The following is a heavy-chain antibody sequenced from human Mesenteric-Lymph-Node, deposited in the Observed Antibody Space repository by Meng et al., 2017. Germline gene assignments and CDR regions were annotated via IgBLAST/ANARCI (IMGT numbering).Heavy chain of an antibody. Sequence: QVQLVQSGAEVKKPGASVNVSCKASCYTFTSYGISWVRQAPGQGLEWMGWISVHYGNTNYAQKFQGRVTMTTDTSTSTIYMELRSLRTDDTAVYYCARGRFGENGYWGQGTLVTVSS. CDR2: ISVHYGNT. J-gene: IGHJ4*02. CDR3: ARGRFGENGY. CDR1: CYTFTSYG. V-gene: IGHV1-18*01. D-gene: IGHD3-10*01.